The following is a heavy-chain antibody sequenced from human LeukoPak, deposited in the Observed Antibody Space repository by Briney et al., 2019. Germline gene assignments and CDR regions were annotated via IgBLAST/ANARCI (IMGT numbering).Heavy chain of an antibody. CDR1: GGSISSYY. J-gene: IGHJ4*02. CDR2: IYYSGST. D-gene: IGHD3-22*01. Sequence: SETLSLTCTVSGGSISSYYWSWLRQPPGKGLEWIGYIYYSGSTNYNPSLKSRVTISVDTSKNQFSLKLRSVTAADTAVYYCARAVKYYYDRSDEYFDYWGQGTLVTVSS. V-gene: IGHV4-59*01. CDR3: ARAVKYYYDRSDEYFDY.